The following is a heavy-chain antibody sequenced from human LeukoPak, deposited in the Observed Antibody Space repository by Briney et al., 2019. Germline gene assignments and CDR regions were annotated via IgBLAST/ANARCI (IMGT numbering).Heavy chain of an antibody. CDR2: IKGDGSRS. Sequence: GGSLRLSCAASGFTFSSFWMHWVRQAPGKGLVWVSRIKGDGSRSTYADSVKGRFTISRDNSKNTLYLQMNSLRAEDTAVYYCAKEKKYYYDGSGYPGYDYWGQGTLVTVSS. CDR1: GFTFSSFW. J-gene: IGHJ4*02. V-gene: IGHV3-74*03. CDR3: AKEKKYYYDGSGYPGYDY. D-gene: IGHD3-22*01.